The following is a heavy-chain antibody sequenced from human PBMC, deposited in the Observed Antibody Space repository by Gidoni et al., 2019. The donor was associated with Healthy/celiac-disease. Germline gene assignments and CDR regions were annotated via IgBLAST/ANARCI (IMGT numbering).Heavy chain of an antibody. Sequence: QVQLVQSGDEVKKPGSSVKVSCKASGVTSRSYTISWVRQAPGQGLEWMGRIIPILGIANYAQKFQGRVTITADKSTSTAYMELSSLRSEDTAVYCCASGYDSSGYYYGGVGYWGQGTLVTVSS. CDR3: ASGYDSSGYYYGGVGY. V-gene: IGHV1-69*02. J-gene: IGHJ4*02. CDR2: IIPILGIA. CDR1: GVTSRSYT. D-gene: IGHD3-22*01.